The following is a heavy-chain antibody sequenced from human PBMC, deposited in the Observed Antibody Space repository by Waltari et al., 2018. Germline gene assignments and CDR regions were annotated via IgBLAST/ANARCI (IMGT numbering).Heavy chain of an antibody. V-gene: IGHV3-7*01. D-gene: IGHD2-2*01. CDR2: INYGGSQK. J-gene: IGHJ4*02. CDR1: GFTFSRYW. CDR3: AKSRGFEY. Sequence: EVQLVESGGGLVQPGGSLRLSCGASGFTFSRYWMSWVRQTPGKGLEWVANINYGGSQKYYVDSVKGRFTISRDNAKNSVYLQMNSLRVEDTAVYYCAKSRGFEYWGQGTLITVSS.